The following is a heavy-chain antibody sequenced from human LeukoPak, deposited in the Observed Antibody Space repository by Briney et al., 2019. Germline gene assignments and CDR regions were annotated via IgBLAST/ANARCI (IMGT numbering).Heavy chain of an antibody. CDR1: GYTFTNFV. D-gene: IGHD2-8*01. Sequence: ASVKVSCKASGYTFTNFVMHWVRQAPGQRVEWMGWINAGNGNTKYSQKFQGRVTITRDPSASTAYMELSSLRTEDTAVYYCASSPPFQDIVLMGYAWQFDYWGQGTLVTVSS. CDR3: ASSPPFQDIVLMGYAWQFDY. CDR2: INAGNGNT. J-gene: IGHJ4*02. V-gene: IGHV1-3*01.